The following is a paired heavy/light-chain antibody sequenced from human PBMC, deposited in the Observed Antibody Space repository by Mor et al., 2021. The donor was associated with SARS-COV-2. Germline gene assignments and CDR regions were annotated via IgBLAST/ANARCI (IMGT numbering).Light chain of an antibody. CDR1: SSDVGAYNY. CDR3: SSYTTTSFPGV. CDR2: EVN. Sequence: QSALTQPASVSGSPGQSITIACTGTSSDVGAYNYVSWYQQHPGKAPKLIIYEVNNRPSGVSNRFSGSKSGNTASLTISGLQTEDEADYYCSSYTTTSFPGVFGAGTKVTVL. V-gene: IGLV2-14*01. J-gene: IGLJ1*01.
Heavy chain of an antibody. CDR2: IYSGGST. V-gene: IGHV3-53*04. J-gene: IGHJ6*02. CDR1: GFAVTDTY. D-gene: IGHD6-19*01. Sequence: EVQLVESGGGLVQPGGSLRLSCAASGFAVTDTYMSWVRQAPGKGLEWVSVIYSGGSTYHADSVKGRFTISRHNSKNTLDLQMNSLRVEDTAVYYCARDLVAGYSSDYGLDVWGQGTTVTVSS. CDR3: ARDLVAGYSSDYGLDV.